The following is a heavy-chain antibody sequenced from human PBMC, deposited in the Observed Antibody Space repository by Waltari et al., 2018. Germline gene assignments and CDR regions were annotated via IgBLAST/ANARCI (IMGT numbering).Heavy chain of an antibody. Sequence: QVQLVQSGAEVKKPGSSVKVSCKASGGTFSSYTISWVRQAPGQGLEWMGRINPSLGIANYAQKFKGRVTITADKSTSTAYSELSSLRYEDTAVYYCARASDDYSNYGPDYWGQGTLVTVSS. CDR1: GGTFSSYT. CDR3: ARASDDYSNYGPDY. V-gene: IGHV1-69*02. D-gene: IGHD4-4*01. CDR2: INPSLGIA. J-gene: IGHJ4*02.